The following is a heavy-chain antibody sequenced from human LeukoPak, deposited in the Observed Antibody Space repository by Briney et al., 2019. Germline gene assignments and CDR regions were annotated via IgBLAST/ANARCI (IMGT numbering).Heavy chain of an antibody. V-gene: IGHV4-59*01. CDR3: ARDKHTSAYTGGRYYPYYFDS. CDR2: ISYSGSA. D-gene: IGHD2-8*02. J-gene: IGHJ4*02. CDR1: GGSISNSF. Sequence: PSETLSLTCTVSGGSISNSFWSWIRQPPDKGLEFIGFISYSGSANYNPSPKSRLTMSLDTAKTQVSLNLPSVTAADTAVYYWARDKHTSAYTGGRYYPYYFDSWGQGTLVTVSS.